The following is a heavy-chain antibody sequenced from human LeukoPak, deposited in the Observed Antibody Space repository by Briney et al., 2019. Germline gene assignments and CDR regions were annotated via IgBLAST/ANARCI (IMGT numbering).Heavy chain of an antibody. J-gene: IGHJ4*02. V-gene: IGHV1-69*01. CDR2: IIPIFGTA. D-gene: IGHD3-3*01. CDR1: GGTFSTYA. Sequence: ASVKVSCKASGGTFSTYAIDWVRQAPGQGLEWVGGIIPIFGTANYAQKFQGRVTITADESTSTAYMELSSLRSEDTAVYYCARGRRFLEWLLYFDYWGQGTLVTVSS. CDR3: ARGRRFLEWLLYFDY.